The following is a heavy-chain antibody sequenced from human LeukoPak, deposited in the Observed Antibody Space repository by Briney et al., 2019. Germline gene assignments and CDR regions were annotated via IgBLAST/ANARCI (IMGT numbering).Heavy chain of an antibody. J-gene: IGHJ3*02. CDR1: GFTFSTYG. D-gene: IGHD3-16*01. Sequence: PGGSLRLSCAASGFTFSTYGMHWVRQAPGKGLEWETVIWHDGSHKDYADSVKGRFTISRDNSKNTLYLQMNDLRAEDTAVYFCVRGWGSNVYASAFDIWGQGTMVTVSS. V-gene: IGHV3-33*01. CDR2: IWHDGSHK. CDR3: VRGWGSNVYASAFDI.